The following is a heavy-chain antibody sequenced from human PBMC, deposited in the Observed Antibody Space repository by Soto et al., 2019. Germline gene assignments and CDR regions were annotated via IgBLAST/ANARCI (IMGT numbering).Heavy chain of an antibody. V-gene: IGHV3-7*01. D-gene: IGHD6-19*01. CDR1: GFTFSRYW. J-gene: IGHJ4*02. CDR2: IKEDGSDK. CDR3: ARGFRSGITGYALDS. Sequence: GGSLRLSCAASGFTFSRYWASWVRQAPGKGLEWVASIKEDGSDKSYVDSVKGRFTISRDNAQNSLYLQMNSLRGDDTAVYHCARGFRSGITGYALDSWGQGDLVTVSS.